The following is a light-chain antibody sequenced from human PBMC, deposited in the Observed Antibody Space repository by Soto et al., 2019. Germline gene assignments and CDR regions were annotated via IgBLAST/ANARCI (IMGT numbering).Light chain of an antibody. CDR1: TSNIGSNY. V-gene: IGLV1-47*01. Sequence: QAVLTQPPSASGTPGQRVTISCSGRTSNIGSNYVYWYQQVPGTAPKLLIYRSNQRPSGVPDRFSASKSGTSASLAISGLQSGDEADYYCATWDDSLVGPVFGGGTQLTVL. CDR3: ATWDDSLVGPV. CDR2: RSN. J-gene: IGLJ7*01.